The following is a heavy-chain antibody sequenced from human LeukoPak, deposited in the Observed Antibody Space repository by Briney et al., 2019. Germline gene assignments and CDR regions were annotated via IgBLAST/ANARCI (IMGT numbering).Heavy chain of an antibody. CDR2: IYYSGST. Sequence: SETLSLTCTVSGGSVSSGSYYWSWIRQPPGKGLEWIGYIYYSGSTYYNPSLKSRVTTSVDTSTDQFSLRLSSATAADTAIYYCARQSGDQSSAWYFDAWGQGTLVTVSS. J-gene: IGHJ4*02. V-gene: IGHV4-39*01. CDR3: ARQSGDQSSAWYFDA. D-gene: IGHD6-19*01. CDR1: GGSVSSGSYY.